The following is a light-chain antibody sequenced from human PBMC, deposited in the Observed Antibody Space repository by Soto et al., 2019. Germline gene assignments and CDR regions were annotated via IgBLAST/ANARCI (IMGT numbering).Light chain of an antibody. V-gene: IGKV3-11*01. Sequence: EIVLTQSRATLSLSPGERATLSCRASQSVSSYLAWYQQKPGQAPRLLIYDASNRATGIPARFSGSGSGTDFTLTISSLEPEDFAVYYCQQRSNWRGAFGPGTKVDIK. J-gene: IGKJ3*01. CDR1: QSVSSY. CDR2: DAS. CDR3: QQRSNWRGA.